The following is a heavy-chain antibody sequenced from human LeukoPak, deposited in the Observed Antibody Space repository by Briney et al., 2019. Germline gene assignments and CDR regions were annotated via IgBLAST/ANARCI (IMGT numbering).Heavy chain of an antibody. CDR3: ARDVGTTGWHTFDY. CDR1: GDSFSSNNGA. V-gene: IGHV6-1*01. D-gene: IGHD3-9*01. CDR2: TYYRSKWYN. Sequence: SQTLSLTCAISGDSFSSNNGAWNWIRQSPSRGLEWLGRTYYRSKWYNDYAESLISRITISPVTSKNQFSLQLYSVTPEDTAVYYCARDVGTTGWHTFDYWGRGTLVTVSS. J-gene: IGHJ4*02.